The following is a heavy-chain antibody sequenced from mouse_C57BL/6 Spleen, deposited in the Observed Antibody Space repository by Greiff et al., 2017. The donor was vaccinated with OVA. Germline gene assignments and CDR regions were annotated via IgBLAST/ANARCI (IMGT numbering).Heavy chain of an antibody. D-gene: IGHD3-3*01. J-gene: IGHJ1*03. CDR3: ARKGPGYCDV. CDR1: GYTFTSYW. V-gene: IGHV1-55*01. Sequence: VQLQQPGAELVKPGASVKMSCKASGYTFTSYWITWVKQRPGQGLEWIGDIYPGSGSTNYNEKFKGKATLTVDTSSSTAYMQLSSLTSEDSAVYYCARKGPGYCDVWGTGTTVTVSS. CDR2: IYPGSGST.